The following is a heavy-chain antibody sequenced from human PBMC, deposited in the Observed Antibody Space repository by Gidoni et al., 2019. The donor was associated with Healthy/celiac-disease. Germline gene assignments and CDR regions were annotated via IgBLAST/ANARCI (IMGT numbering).Heavy chain of an antibody. Sequence: QVQLVQSGAEVKKPGSSVKVSCKASGGTFSSYAISWVRQAPGQGLEWMGGIIPIFGTANYAQKFQGRVTITADESTSTAYMELSSLRSEDTAVYYCASHYDSSGYYSMLKYYGMDVWGQGTTVTVSS. CDR2: IIPIFGTA. D-gene: IGHD3-22*01. V-gene: IGHV1-69*01. CDR3: ASHYDSSGYYSMLKYYGMDV. CDR1: GGTFSSYA. J-gene: IGHJ6*02.